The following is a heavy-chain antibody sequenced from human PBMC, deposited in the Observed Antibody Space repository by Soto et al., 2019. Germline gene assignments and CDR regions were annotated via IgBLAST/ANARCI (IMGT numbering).Heavy chain of an antibody. D-gene: IGHD3-22*01. Sequence: GGSLRLSCAASGFTFSSYAMSWVRQAPGKGLEWVSAISGSGGSTYYADSVKGRFTISRDNAKNTLYLQMNSLRAEDTAVYYCAKKTYYYHRSVYYPTAGVGAFDIWGQGTMVTVSS. J-gene: IGHJ3*02. CDR3: AKKTYYYHRSVYYPTAGVGAFDI. CDR2: ISGSGGST. CDR1: GFTFSSYA. V-gene: IGHV3-23*01.